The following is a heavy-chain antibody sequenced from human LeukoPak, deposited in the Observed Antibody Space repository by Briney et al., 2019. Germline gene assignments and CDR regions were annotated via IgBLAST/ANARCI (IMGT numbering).Heavy chain of an antibody. Sequence: GGSLRLSCAAPGFTFSSYAMSWVRQAPGKGLEWVSAISGSGGSTYYADSVKGRFTISRDNSKNTLYLQMNSLRAEDTAVYYCAKAPTMSTVSYWGQGTLVTVSS. CDR3: AKAPTMSTVSY. V-gene: IGHV3-23*01. CDR2: ISGSGGST. J-gene: IGHJ4*02. CDR1: GFTFSSYA. D-gene: IGHD4-17*01.